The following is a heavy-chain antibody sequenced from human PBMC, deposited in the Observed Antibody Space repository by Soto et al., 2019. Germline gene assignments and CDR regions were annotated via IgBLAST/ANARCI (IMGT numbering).Heavy chain of an antibody. D-gene: IGHD2-21*01. J-gene: IGHJ4*02. CDR1: GGSISSYY. Sequence: PSETLSLTCTVSGGSISSYYWSWIRQPPGKGLEWIGYIYYSGSTNYNPPLKSRVTISVDTSKNQFSLKLSSVTAADTAVYYCARSLVVAKPLLFDYWGQGTLVTVSS. CDR2: IYYSGST. CDR3: ARSLVVAKPLLFDY. V-gene: IGHV4-59*01.